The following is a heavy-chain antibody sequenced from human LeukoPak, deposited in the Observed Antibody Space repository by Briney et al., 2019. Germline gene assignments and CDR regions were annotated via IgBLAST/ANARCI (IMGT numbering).Heavy chain of an antibody. CDR1: GGSISSSSYY. V-gene: IGHV4-39*01. Sequence: KPSETLSLTCTVSGGSISSSSYYWGWIRQSPGKGLEWIGTMSNSGSTYYNPSLKSRVTMSGDTAKNQFSLKLSSVTAADTAVYYCARRSQAAAGRGIDYWGQGTLVTVSS. CDR3: ARRSQAAAGRGIDY. CDR2: MSNSGST. J-gene: IGHJ4*02. D-gene: IGHD6-13*01.